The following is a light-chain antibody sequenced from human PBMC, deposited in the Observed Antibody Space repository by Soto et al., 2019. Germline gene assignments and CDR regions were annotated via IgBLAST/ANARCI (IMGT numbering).Light chain of an antibody. CDR3: QQLNSYPRT. Sequence: DIQLTQSPSFLSASVGDRVTITCRASQGINSYLAWYQQKPGKAPKLLIYAASTLPGGVPSRFSGSGSGTEFTLTISSLQPEDFATYYCQQLNSYPRTFGQGTRLEIK. CDR2: AAS. CDR1: QGINSY. V-gene: IGKV1-9*01. J-gene: IGKJ5*01.